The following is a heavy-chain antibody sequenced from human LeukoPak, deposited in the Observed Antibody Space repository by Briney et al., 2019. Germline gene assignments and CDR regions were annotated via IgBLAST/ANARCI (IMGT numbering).Heavy chain of an antibody. CDR3: SRESGACCPFGY. CDR1: GGSISGTNW. V-gene: IGHV4/OR15-8*02. CDR2: ISLAGQT. Sequence: SETLSLTCGVSGGSISGTNWWSWFRQPPGQGLEWIGEISLAGQTNYNPSLNGRVTMSLDKSSNQLSLNLTSVTAPGTATYYCSRESGACCPFGYWGQGTLVIVSS. D-gene: IGHD2-21*02. J-gene: IGHJ4*02.